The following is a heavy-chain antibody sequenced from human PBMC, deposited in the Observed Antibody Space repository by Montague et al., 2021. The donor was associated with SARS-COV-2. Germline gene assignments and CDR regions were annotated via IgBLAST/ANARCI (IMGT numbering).Heavy chain of an antibody. CDR1: GFTFSSYA. D-gene: IGHD3-3*01. CDR3: AKDVPIKYDFWSGYRYDAFDI. V-gene: IGHV3-23*03. J-gene: IGHJ3*02. Sequence: SLRLSCAASGFTFSSYAMNWVRQAPGKGLEWVSVIYSGGSSTYXXXSXXXRFXISRDNSKNTLCLQMNSLRAEDTAVSYCAKDVPIKYDFWSGYRYDAFDIWGQGTMVTVSS. CDR2: IYSGGSST.